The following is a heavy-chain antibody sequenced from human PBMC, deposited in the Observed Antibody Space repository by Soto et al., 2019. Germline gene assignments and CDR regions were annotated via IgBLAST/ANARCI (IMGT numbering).Heavy chain of an antibody. D-gene: IGHD6-6*01. V-gene: IGHV3-30*04. CDR1: GFTFSNYS. CDR3: ARDSSSAPFDY. Sequence: QVQLVESEGGVVQPGRSLRLSCSASGFTFSNYSMHWVRQAPAKGLEWVAVISDDGNNNFYADSVKGRFTISRDNSRNTLYLQMNSLRPEDTAVYPCARDSSSAPFDYWGQGTLVTVSS. CDR2: ISDDGNNN. J-gene: IGHJ4*02.